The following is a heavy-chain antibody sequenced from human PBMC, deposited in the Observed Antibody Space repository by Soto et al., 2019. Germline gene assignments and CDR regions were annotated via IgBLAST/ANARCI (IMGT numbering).Heavy chain of an antibody. CDR3: ARTTASRSLDV. D-gene: IGHD2-21*02. Sequence: QVQLQESGPGLVKPSETLSLTATVSGASISNTGFYWSWIRQPPGKGLAWIGYIYSSGSTTYNSSLKSRVTISLDTSKNQVSLNLTSVTAADTAMYYCARTTASRSLDVWGHGTMVSVSS. CDR2: IYSSGST. J-gene: IGHJ3*01. CDR1: GASISNTGFY. V-gene: IGHV4-61*08.